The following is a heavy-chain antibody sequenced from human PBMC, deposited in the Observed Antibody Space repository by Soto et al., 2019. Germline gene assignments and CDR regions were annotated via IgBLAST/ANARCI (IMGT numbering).Heavy chain of an antibody. V-gene: IGHV4-39*01. CDR3: ARRRSSSWYGL. J-gene: IGHJ4*02. D-gene: IGHD6-13*01. CDR1: GGSISSSSYY. Sequence: PSETLSLTCTVSGGSISSSSYYWGWIRQPPGKGLEWIGSIYYSGSTYYNPSLKSRVTISVDTSKNQFSLKLSPVTAADTAVYYCARRRSSSWYGLWGQGTLVTVSS. CDR2: IYYSGST.